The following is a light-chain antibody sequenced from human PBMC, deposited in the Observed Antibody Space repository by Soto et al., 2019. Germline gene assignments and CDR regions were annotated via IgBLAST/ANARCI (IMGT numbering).Light chain of an antibody. CDR1: SSNIGAGYD. CDR2: GNN. V-gene: IGLV1-40*01. CDR3: QSFDSDLSAFV. Sequence: QRVTISCTGSSSNIGAGYDVHWFQQFPGTAPRLLIHGNNNRPSGVPDRFSGSESGTSASLAIAGLQAGDEAIYYCQSFDSDLSAFVFGTGTKVTVL. J-gene: IGLJ1*01.